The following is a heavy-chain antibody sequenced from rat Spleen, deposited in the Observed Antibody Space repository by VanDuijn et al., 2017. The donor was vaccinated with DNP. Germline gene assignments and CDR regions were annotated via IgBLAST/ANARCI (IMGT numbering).Heavy chain of an antibody. V-gene: IGHV2-4*01. Sequence: QVQLKESGPGLVQPSQTLSLTCTVSGFSLTNYGVSWVRQPPGKGLEWIAAISSGGSTYYNSALSSRLSISRDTSKSQVFLKVNSLQTEDTALYYCTRDLNYGGYFDYWGQGVMVTVSS. CDR3: TRDLNYGGYFDY. J-gene: IGHJ2*01. CDR2: ISSGGST. D-gene: IGHD1-11*01. CDR1: GFSLTNYG.